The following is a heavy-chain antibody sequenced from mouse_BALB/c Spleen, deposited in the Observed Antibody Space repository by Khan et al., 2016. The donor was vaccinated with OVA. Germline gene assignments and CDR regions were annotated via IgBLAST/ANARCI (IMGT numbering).Heavy chain of an antibody. V-gene: IGHV5-6-4*01. J-gene: IGHJ1*01. Sequence: EVKLVESGGGLVKPGGSLKLSCAASGFPFSTYTMSWVRQTPEKRLEWVATISRGSTYTSYPDSVKGRFTISRDNAKTPLYPQMSSLKSEDTALYYCTRDGNYAHWYFDVWGAGTTITVAS. CDR1: GFPFSTYT. D-gene: IGHD2-1*01. CDR2: ISRGSTYT. CDR3: TRDGNYAHWYFDV.